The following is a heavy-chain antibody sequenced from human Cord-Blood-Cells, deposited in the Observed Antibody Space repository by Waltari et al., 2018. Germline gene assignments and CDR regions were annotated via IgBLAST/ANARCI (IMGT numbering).Heavy chain of an antibody. Sequence: QVQLQQWGAGLLKPSETLSLTCAVSGGSFRGYYWSWIRQPPGKGLEWIGEINHSGSTNYNPSLKSRVTISVDTSKNQFSLKLSSVTAADTAVYYCARGNYYGSGSYYYWGQGTLVTVSS. V-gene: IGHV4-34*01. J-gene: IGHJ4*02. CDR3: ARGNYYGSGSYYY. D-gene: IGHD3-10*01. CDR1: GGSFRGYY. CDR2: INHSGST.